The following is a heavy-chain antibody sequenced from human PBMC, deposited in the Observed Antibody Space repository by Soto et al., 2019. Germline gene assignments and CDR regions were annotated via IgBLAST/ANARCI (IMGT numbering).Heavy chain of an antibody. D-gene: IGHD2-15*01. V-gene: IGHV3-21*01. CDR3: ARVGIGGENYVMDV. CDR2: ISSSSSYI. J-gene: IGHJ6*02. Sequence: VSLRLSCAASGFPVYRYSMHWVRPAPGKGLEWVSSISSSSSYIYYADSVKGRFTISRDNAKNSLYLQMNSLRAEDTAVYYCARVGIGGENYVMDVWGQGNTVTFS. CDR1: GFPVYRYS.